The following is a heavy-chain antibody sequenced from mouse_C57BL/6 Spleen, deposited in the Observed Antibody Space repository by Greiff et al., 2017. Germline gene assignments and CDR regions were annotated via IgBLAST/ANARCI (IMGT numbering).Heavy chain of an antibody. Sequence: QVQLQQSGPELVRPGVSVKISCKGSGYTFTDYAMHWVKQSHATSLEWIGVISTYYGDASYNQKFKDKATMTGDKSSSTAYMDLARLTSDNSAFYYCARPYGNYCDYWGQGTTLTVSS. V-gene: IGHV1-67*01. D-gene: IGHD2-1*01. CDR2: ISTYYGDA. J-gene: IGHJ2*01. CDR1: GYTFTDYA. CDR3: ARPYGNYCDY.